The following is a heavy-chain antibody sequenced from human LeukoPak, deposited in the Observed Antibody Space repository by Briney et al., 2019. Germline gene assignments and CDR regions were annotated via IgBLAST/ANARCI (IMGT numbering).Heavy chain of an antibody. CDR1: GFTFSGYA. Sequence: GGSLRLSCAASGFTFSGYAMNWVRQAPGKGLEWVSLIFASGSTTKYADSVKGRFTISRDNSKNTLYLQMNSLRAEDTAVYYCANILTGYSLGYWGQGTLVTVSS. J-gene: IGHJ4*02. CDR3: ANILTGYSLGY. CDR2: IFASGSTT. V-gene: IGHV3-23*05. D-gene: IGHD3-9*01.